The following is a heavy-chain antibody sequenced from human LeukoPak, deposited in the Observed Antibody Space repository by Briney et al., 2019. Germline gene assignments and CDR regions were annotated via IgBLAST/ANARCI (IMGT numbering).Heavy chain of an antibody. J-gene: IGHJ4*02. Sequence: SETLSLTCTVSGDSISSDSYYWSWIRQPPGKGLEWIGYIHYSGSTNYNPSLKSRVTISVDTSKNQLSLKLSSVTAADTAVYYCARGQRYFDLDWGQGTLVTVSS. CDR2: IHYSGST. D-gene: IGHD3-9*01. CDR3: ARGQRYFDLD. CDR1: GDSISSDSYY. V-gene: IGHV4-61*01.